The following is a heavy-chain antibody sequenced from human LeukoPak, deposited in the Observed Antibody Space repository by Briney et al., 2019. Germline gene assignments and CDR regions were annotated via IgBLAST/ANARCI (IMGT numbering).Heavy chain of an antibody. CDR1: GYTFTTYT. Sequence: ASVKVSCKASGYTFTTYTIHWVRQAPGHRLEWMGWINAGNGNTKYSQKFQGRVTMTRDTSASTAYMELSGLRSEDTAVYYCARDLARGTEMIITTLFDYWGQGTLVTVSS. V-gene: IGHV1-3*01. J-gene: IGHJ4*02. CDR2: INAGNGNT. CDR3: ARDLARGTEMIITTLFDY. D-gene: IGHD3-22*01.